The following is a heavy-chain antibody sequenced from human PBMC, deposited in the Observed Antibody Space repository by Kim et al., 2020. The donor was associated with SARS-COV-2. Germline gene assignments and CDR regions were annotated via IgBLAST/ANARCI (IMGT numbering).Heavy chain of an antibody. CDR1: GGSISSSSYY. CDR3: ATRPATMVRGVIIGDY. J-gene: IGHJ4*02. CDR2: IYYSGST. D-gene: IGHD3-10*01. Sequence: SETLSLTCTVSGGSISSSSYYWGWIRQPPGKGLEWIGSIYYSGSTYYNPSLKSRVTISVDTSKNQFSLKLSSVTAADTAVYYCATRPATMVRGVIIGDYWGQGTLVTVSS. V-gene: IGHV4-39*01.